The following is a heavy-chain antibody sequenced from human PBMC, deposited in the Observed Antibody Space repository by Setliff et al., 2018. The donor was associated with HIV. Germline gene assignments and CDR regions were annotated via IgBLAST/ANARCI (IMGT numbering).Heavy chain of an antibody. Sequence: GGSLRLSCAASGFTFSDYYMSWIRQAPGKGLEWVSYISSSSSYTNYADSVKGRFTISRDNAKNSLYLQMNSLRAEDTAAYYCAREEERYYDSSGHDAFDIWGQGTMVTVSS. J-gene: IGHJ3*02. V-gene: IGHV3-11*05. CDR2: ISSSSSYT. D-gene: IGHD3-22*01. CDR3: AREEERYYDSSGHDAFDI. CDR1: GFTFSDYY.